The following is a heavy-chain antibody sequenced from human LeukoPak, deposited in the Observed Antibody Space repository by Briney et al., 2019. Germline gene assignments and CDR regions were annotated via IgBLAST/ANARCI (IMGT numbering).Heavy chain of an antibody. V-gene: IGHV4-4*09. CDR3: ARGRHSGTYSYYYMDV. D-gene: IGHD6-13*01. J-gene: IGHJ6*03. CDR1: GGSIGSYY. CDR2: IYASGST. Sequence: PSETLSLTCTVSGGSIGSYYWSWIRQPPGKGLEGLGYIYASGSTNYNPSLKSRVTISVDTSKNQFSLKVSSVTAADTAVYYCARGRHSGTYSYYYMDVWGRGTTVTVSS.